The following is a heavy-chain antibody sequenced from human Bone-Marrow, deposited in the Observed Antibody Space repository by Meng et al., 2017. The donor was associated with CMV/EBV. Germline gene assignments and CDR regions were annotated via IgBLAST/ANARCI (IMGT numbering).Heavy chain of an antibody. J-gene: IGHJ4*02. D-gene: IGHD3-16*01. V-gene: IGHV3-23*01. CDR1: GFTFSNYD. CDR3: AQGVDN. CDR2: ISRSAINT. Sequence: GESLKISCAASGFTFSNYDMAWVRQAPGKGLEWVSAISRSAINTYYRDSVKGRFTISRDNSRKMLYLQMNNLRVEDTALYYCAQGVDNWGQGKLVNVGS.